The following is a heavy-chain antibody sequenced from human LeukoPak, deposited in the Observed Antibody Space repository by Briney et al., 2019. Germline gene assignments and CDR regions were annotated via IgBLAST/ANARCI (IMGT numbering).Heavy chain of an antibody. CDR1: GGSFSGYY. J-gene: IGHJ3*01. D-gene: IGHD6-19*01. V-gene: IGHV4-34*01. CDR3: ASRANGYSSGWTRH. Sequence: SETLSLTCAVYGGSFSGYYWSWIRQPPGKGLECIGEINHSGSTNYNPSLKSRVTISVDTSKNQFSLKLSSVTAADTAVYYCASRANGYSSGWTRHWSQGTTVTVSS. CDR2: INHSGST.